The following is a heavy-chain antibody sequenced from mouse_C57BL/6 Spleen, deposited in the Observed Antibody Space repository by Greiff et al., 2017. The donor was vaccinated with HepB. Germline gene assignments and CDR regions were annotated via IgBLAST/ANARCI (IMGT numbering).Heavy chain of an antibody. J-gene: IGHJ1*03. CDR3: AGDEDYWYFDV. CDR1: GFTFSSYA. Sequence: EVQLVESGGGLVKPGGSLKLSCAASGFTFSSYAMSWVRQTPEKRLEWVATISDGGSYTYYPDNVKGRFTISRDNAKNNLYLQMSHLKSEDTAMYYGAGDEDYWYFDVWGTGTTVTVSS. CDR2: ISDGGSYT. V-gene: IGHV5-4*01.